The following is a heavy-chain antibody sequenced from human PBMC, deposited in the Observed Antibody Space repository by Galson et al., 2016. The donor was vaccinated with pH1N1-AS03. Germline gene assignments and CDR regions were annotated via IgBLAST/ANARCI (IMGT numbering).Heavy chain of an antibody. CDR3: AGGTVA. J-gene: IGHJ5*02. CDR2: INQDGSEK. V-gene: IGHV3-7*03. Sequence: GFTFTNYWMTWVRQAPGKGLEYVANINQDGSEKFYVDSVKGRFAISRDNAKNSLFLQMNSLRVEDTAMYYCAGGTVAWGQGTLVTVSS. CDR1: GFTFTNYW. D-gene: IGHD1-1*01.